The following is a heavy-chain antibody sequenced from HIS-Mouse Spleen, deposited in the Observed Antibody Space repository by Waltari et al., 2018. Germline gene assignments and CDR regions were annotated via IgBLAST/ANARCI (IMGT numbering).Heavy chain of an antibody. CDR3: ARTKFGDY. V-gene: IGHV4-34*01. Sequence: QVQLQQWGAGLLKPSETLSLTCAVYGGSFSGYYWSWSRQPPGKGLEWIGENNHSGSTNYNPSLRSRVTISVATSKNQFSLKLSSVTAADTAVYYCARTKFGDYWGQGTLVTVSS. J-gene: IGHJ4*02. CDR1: GGSFSGYY. CDR2: NNHSGST. D-gene: IGHD3-10*01.